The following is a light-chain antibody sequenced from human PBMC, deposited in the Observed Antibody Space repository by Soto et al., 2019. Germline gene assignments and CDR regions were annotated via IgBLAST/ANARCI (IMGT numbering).Light chain of an antibody. CDR2: EAS. CDR1: QTIDSW. CDR3: QQYHIYSGT. J-gene: IGKJ1*01. V-gene: IGKV1-5*03. Sequence: DIQMTQSPSTLSASVGDRVTITCRASQTIDSWLAWYQQRPGKPPNLMIYEASTLARGVPSRFSGSGAGTEFTLTINSLQPDDFATYYCQQYHIYSGTFGQGTKVEIK.